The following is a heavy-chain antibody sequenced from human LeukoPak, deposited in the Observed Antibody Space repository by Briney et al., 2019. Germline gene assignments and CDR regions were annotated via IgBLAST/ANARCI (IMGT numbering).Heavy chain of an antibody. V-gene: IGHV1-69*13. D-gene: IGHD2-2*01. CDR1: GGTFSSYA. CDR2: IIPIFGTA. CDR3: ARDLRSTKGAFDI. J-gene: IGHJ3*02. Sequence: SVKVSCKASGGTFSSYAISWVRQAPGQGLEWMGRIIPIFGTANYAQKFQGRVTITADESTSTAYMELSSLRSEDTAVYYCARDLRSTKGAFDIWGQGTMVTVSS.